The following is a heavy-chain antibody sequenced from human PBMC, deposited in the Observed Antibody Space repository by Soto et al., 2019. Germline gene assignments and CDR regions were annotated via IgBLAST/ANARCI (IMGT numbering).Heavy chain of an antibody. CDR3: ATNSYGYVSTYSFDY. V-gene: IGHV3-30*03. J-gene: IGHJ4*02. Sequence: QVQLVESGGGVVQPGRSLRLSCAASGFTFSSYGMHWVRQAPGKGLEWVAVISHDVSNKYYADSVKGRFTISRDNSKNTLHLQMNSLRAEDTAVYYCATNSYGYVSTYSFDYWGQGTLVTVSS. D-gene: IGHD5-18*01. CDR1: GFTFSSYG. CDR2: ISHDVSNK.